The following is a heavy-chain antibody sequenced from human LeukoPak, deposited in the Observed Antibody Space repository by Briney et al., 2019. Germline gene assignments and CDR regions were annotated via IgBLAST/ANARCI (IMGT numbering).Heavy chain of an antibody. CDR1: GYSISSGNY. D-gene: IGHD2-21*01. Sequence: SETLSLTCTVSGYSISSGNYWGWIRQSPGKGLEWIGTIYHSGSTYYNPSLKSRVTISVDTSKNQISLRLSSVTAADTAIYYCARGNSDRFPPYMDYWGQGILVIVSS. CDR3: ARGNSDRFPPYMDY. CDR2: IYHSGST. J-gene: IGHJ4*02. V-gene: IGHV4-38-2*02.